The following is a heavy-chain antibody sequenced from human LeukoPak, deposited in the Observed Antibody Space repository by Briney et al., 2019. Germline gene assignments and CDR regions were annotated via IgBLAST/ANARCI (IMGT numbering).Heavy chain of an antibody. D-gene: IGHD1-26*01. V-gene: IGHV1-8*01. CDR3: ARVSSYSGINY. CDR1: GYTFSSDD. J-gene: IGHJ4*02. CDR2: MNPNSGNT. Sequence: ASVKVSCKASGYTFSSDDINWVRQGPGQGLEWMGWMNPNSGNTGDAEKFEGRLSMTRNTSISTAYMELSSLRSEDTAVYYCARVSSYSGINYWGQGTLVTVSS.